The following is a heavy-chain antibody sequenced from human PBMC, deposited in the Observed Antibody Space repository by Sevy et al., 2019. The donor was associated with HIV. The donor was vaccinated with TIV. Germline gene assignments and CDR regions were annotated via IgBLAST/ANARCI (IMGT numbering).Heavy chain of an antibody. Sequence: GGSLRLSCAASGFAFYDYSMSWIRQAPGKGLGWVATLSFGCGKINYADSVKGRFTISRDNSKNSFYLQMDNLRVEDTALYYCAREGCTRPHDYWGQGTRLTVSS. J-gene: IGHJ4*02. V-gene: IGHV3-23*01. CDR1: GFAFYDYS. CDR2: LSFGCGKI. D-gene: IGHD2-8*01. CDR3: AREGCTRPHDY.